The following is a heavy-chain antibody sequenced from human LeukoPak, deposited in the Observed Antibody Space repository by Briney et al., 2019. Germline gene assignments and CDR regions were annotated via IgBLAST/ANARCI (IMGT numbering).Heavy chain of an antibody. CDR2: IYHSGST. V-gene: IGHV4-30-2*01. CDR3: AREGDAFDI. J-gene: IGHJ3*02. Sequence: SETLSLTCTVSGGSISSGGYYWSWLRQPPGKGLEWIGYIYHSGSTYYNPSLKSRVTISVDRSKNQFSLKLSSVTAADTAVYYCAREGDAFDIWGQGTMVTVSS. CDR1: GGSISSGGYY.